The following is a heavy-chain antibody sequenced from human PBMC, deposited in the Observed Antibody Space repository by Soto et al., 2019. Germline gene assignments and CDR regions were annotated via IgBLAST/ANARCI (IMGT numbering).Heavy chain of an antibody. D-gene: IGHD4-4*01. CDR2: ISGSGGST. CDR1: GFTFSSYA. J-gene: IGHJ6*02. V-gene: IGHV3-23*01. Sequence: PGGSLRLSCAASGFTFSSYAMSWVRQAPGKGLEWVSAISGSGGSTYYADSVKGRFTISRDNSKNTLYLQMNSLRAEDTAVYYCAKDHYSNYLDRHYGMDVWGQGTTVSGSS. CDR3: AKDHYSNYLDRHYGMDV.